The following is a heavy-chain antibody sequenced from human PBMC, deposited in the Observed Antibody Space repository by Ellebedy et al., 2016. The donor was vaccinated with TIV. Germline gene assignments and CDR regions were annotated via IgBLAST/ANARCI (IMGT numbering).Heavy chain of an antibody. Sequence: GESLKISCKGSGYTFINYWIGWVRQMPGKGLEWMGIIYPGDSDTRYSPSFQGQVTISADKSISTAYLQWSSLKASDSAIYYCATSGSYYDHYFDHWGQGTLVTVSS. J-gene: IGHJ4*02. CDR1: GYTFINYW. CDR2: IYPGDSDT. CDR3: ATSGSYYDHYFDH. D-gene: IGHD1-26*01. V-gene: IGHV5-51*01.